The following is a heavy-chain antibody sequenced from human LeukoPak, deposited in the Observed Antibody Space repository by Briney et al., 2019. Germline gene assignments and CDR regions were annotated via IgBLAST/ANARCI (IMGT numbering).Heavy chain of an antibody. CDR3: ARDSGRHFDY. V-gene: IGHV4-4*07. CDR2: IYDTGTT. Sequence: SETLSLTCTVSGGSISSYYWSWIRQPAGKGLEWIGRIYDTGTTNYNPSLKSRVTMSVDTSKNQFFLNLTSVTAADTAVYSCARDSGRHFDYWGQGSLVTVSS. D-gene: IGHD2-8*02. J-gene: IGHJ4*02. CDR1: GGSISSYY.